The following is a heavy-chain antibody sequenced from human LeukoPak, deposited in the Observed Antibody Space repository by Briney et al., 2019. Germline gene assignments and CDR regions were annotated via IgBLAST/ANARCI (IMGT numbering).Heavy chain of an antibody. CDR2: IYTSGST. D-gene: IGHD3-22*01. CDR3: AREGDSSGYYYANLGY. Sequence: PSETLSLTCTVSGGSISSYYWSWIRQPAGKGLEWIGRIYTSGSTNSNPSLKSRVTMSVDTSKNQFSLKLSSVTAADTAVYYCAREGDSSGYYYANLGYWGQGTLVTVSS. CDR1: GGSISSYY. V-gene: IGHV4-4*07. J-gene: IGHJ4*02.